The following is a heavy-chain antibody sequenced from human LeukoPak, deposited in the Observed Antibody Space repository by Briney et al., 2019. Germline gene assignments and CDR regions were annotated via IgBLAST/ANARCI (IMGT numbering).Heavy chain of an antibody. V-gene: IGHV3-43*01. CDR2: ISWDADNT. CDR1: GFTFDDYT. Sequence: GGSLRLSCAASGFTFDDYTMSWVRHAPGKGLEWVALISWDADNTYYADSVKGRFTISRDNAKKSLYLQMNSLRAEDTALYHCARARSSSWYDWFDPWGQGTLVTVSS. J-gene: IGHJ5*02. CDR3: ARARSSSWYDWFDP. D-gene: IGHD6-13*01.